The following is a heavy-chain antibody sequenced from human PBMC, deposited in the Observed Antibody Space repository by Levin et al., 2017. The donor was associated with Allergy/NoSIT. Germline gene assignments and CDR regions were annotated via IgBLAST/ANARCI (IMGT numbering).Heavy chain of an antibody. D-gene: IGHD3-9*01. V-gene: IGHV3-23*01. J-gene: IGHJ4*02. Sequence: QPGGSLRLSCAASGFTFSSYAMSWVRQAPGKGLEWVSAISGSGGSTYYADSVKGRFTISRDNSKNTLYLQMNSLRAEDTAVYYCAKDLRYYDILTGYYNVPRVEYYFDYWGQGTLVTVSS. CDR2: ISGSGGST. CDR3: AKDLRYYDILTGYYNVPRVEYYFDY. CDR1: GFTFSSYA.